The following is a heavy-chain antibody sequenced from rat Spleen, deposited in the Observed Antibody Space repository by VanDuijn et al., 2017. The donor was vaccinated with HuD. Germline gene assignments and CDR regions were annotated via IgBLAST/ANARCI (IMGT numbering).Heavy chain of an antibody. V-gene: IGHV2-6*01. CDR3: TRENWKPDY. Sequence: QVQLKESGPGLVQPSQTLPLTCTVPGFSLPSYTVSWVRQPPGKGLEWIAAISSGESTYYNSVLKSRRSISRDTVKSQVFLKMNSLRSQDTGTYYCTRENWKPDYWGQVVMVTVSS. CDR1: GFSLPSYT. D-gene: IGHD4-2*01. CDR2: ISSGEST. J-gene: IGHJ2*01.